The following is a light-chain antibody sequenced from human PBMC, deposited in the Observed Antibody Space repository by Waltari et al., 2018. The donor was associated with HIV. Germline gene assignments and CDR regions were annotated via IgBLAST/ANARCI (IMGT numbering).Light chain of an antibody. Sequence: QPRSVSGSPGQSVTISCTGTSSDVGGYNYGTWYQLTPGTAPKLMIYDVSTLPSGVPARFSGSKSGNTASLTISGLQAEDEADYYCCSYAGSYVVFGGGTKLTVL. CDR2: DVS. CDR1: SSDVGGYNY. CDR3: CSYAGSYVV. J-gene: IGLJ2*01. V-gene: IGLV2-11*01.